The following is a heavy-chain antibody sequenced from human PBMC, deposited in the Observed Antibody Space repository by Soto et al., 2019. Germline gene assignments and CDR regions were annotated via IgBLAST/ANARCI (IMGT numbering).Heavy chain of an antibody. CDR2: IGTAGDT. D-gene: IGHD6-19*01. Sequence: GGSLILSCAASGFTFSSYDMHWVRQATGKGLEWVSAIGTAGDTYYPGSVKGRFTISRENAKNSLYLQMNSLRAGDTAVYYCARAQSSGWYGYFDLWGRGTLVTGSS. CDR3: ARAQSSGWYGYFDL. CDR1: GFTFSSYD. V-gene: IGHV3-13*01. J-gene: IGHJ2*01.